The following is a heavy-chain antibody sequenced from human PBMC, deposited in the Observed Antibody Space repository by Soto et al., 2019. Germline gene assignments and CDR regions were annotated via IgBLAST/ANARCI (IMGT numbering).Heavy chain of an antibody. CDR3: ARDQRGLDY. CDR2: IYYSGST. CDR1: GGSISSYY. Sequence: PSETLALTCTVSGGSISSYYWSWIRQPPGKGLEWIGYIYYSGSTNYNPSLKSRVTISVDTSKNQFSLKLSSVTAADTAVYYCARDQRGLDYWGQGTLVTVSS. V-gene: IGHV4-59*01. J-gene: IGHJ4*02. D-gene: IGHD2-21*02.